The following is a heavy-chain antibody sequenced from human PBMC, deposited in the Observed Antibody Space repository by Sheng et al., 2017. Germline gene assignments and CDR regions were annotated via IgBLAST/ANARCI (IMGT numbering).Heavy chain of an antibody. CDR1: GFTFSSYA. CDR2: ISYDGSNK. CDR3: ARIGVVPAANVFDY. Sequence: QVQLVESGGGVVQPGRSLRLSCAASGFTFSSYAMHWVRQAPGKGLEWVAVISYDGSNKYYADSVKGRFTISRDNSKNTLYLQMNSLRAEDTAVYYCARIGVVPAANVFDYWGQGTLVTVSS. V-gene: IGHV3-30-3*01. D-gene: IGHD2-2*01. J-gene: IGHJ4*02.